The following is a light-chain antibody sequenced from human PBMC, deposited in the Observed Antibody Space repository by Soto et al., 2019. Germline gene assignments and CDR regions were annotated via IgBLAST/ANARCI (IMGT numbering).Light chain of an antibody. V-gene: IGKV1-5*03. J-gene: IGKJ1*01. CDR3: QQFYRYPWT. Sequence: DIQMTQSPSTLSASVGDRVTITCRASQSVDTCLAWYQQKPGKAPHLLIDKASSLETGVPSRFSGSGSVTEFPLTISSLQPDDFATYYCQQFYRYPWTFGQGTKVEIK. CDR2: KAS. CDR1: QSVDTC.